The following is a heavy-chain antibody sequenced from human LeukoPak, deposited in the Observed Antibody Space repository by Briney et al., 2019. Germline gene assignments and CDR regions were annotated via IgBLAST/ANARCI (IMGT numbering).Heavy chain of an antibody. V-gene: IGHV4-61*02. CDR2: IYSNGWT. Sequence: SETLSLTCTVSGGSISTDLYYWAWIRQPAGNGLEWIGRIYSNGWTDYNPPLKSRVSISIDTSKNHFSLKMSLATAADTALYYCARGSGWNSFDPWGQGTLVTVSS. J-gene: IGHJ5*02. CDR3: ARGSGWNSFDP. CDR1: GGSISTDLYY. D-gene: IGHD6-19*01.